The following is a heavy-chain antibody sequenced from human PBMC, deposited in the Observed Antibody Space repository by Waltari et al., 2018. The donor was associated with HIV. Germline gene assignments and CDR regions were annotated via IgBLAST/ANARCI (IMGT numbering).Heavy chain of an antibody. Sequence: QVQLQESGPGLVKPSQTLSLTCTVSGGSVSSDRHYWSWIRQHPGKGLEWLGDIYYSGSTYSNPALNGRVIISIDTSQNPFSLGLTSVTAADTAVYYCARDSGLYGTYSHGMDVWGQGTTVTVSS. D-gene: IGHD4-17*01. CDR3: ARDSGLYGTYSHGMDV. J-gene: IGHJ6*02. CDR2: IYYSGST. V-gene: IGHV4-31*03. CDR1: GGSVSSDRHY.